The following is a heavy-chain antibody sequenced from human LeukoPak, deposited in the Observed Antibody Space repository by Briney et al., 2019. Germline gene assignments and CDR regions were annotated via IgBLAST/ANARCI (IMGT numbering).Heavy chain of an antibody. Sequence: ASVKVSCKASGYTFTGYYMHWVRQAPGQGLEWMGRINPNSGGTNYAQKFQGRVTMTRDTSISTAYMELSRLRSDDTAVYYCARGFYYYDSSGYYYENWFDPWGQGTLVTVSS. CDR1: GYTFTGYY. J-gene: IGHJ5*02. V-gene: IGHV1-2*06. CDR2: INPNSGGT. D-gene: IGHD3-22*01. CDR3: ARGFYYYDSSGYYYENWFDP.